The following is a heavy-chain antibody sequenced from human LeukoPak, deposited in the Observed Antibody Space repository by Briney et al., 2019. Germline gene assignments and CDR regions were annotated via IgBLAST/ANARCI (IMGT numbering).Heavy chain of an antibody. Sequence: GGSLRLSCAASGFTFSNYAMNWVRQPPGKGLEWVSSISGSGDRTHYADSVKGRFTISRDNSKNTHYLQMNSLRDDDTAVYYCAGDASGFYSSFDDWGQGTRVTVSS. J-gene: IGHJ4*02. D-gene: IGHD3-22*01. CDR1: GFTFSNYA. V-gene: IGHV3-23*01. CDR2: ISGSGDRT. CDR3: AGDASGFYSSFDD.